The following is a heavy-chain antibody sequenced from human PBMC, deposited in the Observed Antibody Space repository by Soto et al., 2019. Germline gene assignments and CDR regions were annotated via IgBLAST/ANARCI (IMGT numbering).Heavy chain of an antibody. V-gene: IGHV3-48*03. J-gene: IGHJ4*02. D-gene: IGHD6-13*01. CDR1: GFIFSNYE. CDR2: ISSSGSTM. CDR3: AREVWSSRSARKELDY. Sequence: EVQLVESGGGLVQPGGSLRLSCAASGFIFSNYEMNWVRQAPGKGLEWVSFISSSGSTMYYADSVKGRFTISRENAKNSLYLQMNSLRGEDTAVYYCAREVWSSRSARKELDYWGQGTLVTVSS.